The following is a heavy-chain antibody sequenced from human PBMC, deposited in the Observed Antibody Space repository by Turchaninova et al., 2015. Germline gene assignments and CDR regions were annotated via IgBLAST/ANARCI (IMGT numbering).Heavy chain of an antibody. CDR3: AXRDGYNRPDSXYYFXX. Sequence: QVHLVQSGAEVKKPGSSVTVSCKASGGNFSSYAISWVRQAPGQGLEGVGGIIPLLGTQTSELKFXXRPTXXAAXVXNTAYTGLXXLRXXXTAVYFCAXRDGYNRPDSXYYFXXWGQGXLVTVSS. CDR2: IIPLLGTQ. J-gene: IGHJ4*02. V-gene: IGHV1-69*06. D-gene: IGHD5-24*01. CDR1: GGNFSSYA.